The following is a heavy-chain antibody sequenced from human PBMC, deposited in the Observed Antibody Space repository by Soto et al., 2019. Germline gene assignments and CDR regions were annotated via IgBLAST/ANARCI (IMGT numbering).Heavy chain of an antibody. D-gene: IGHD6-19*01. CDR2: ITGGGVGS. Sequence: GGSLRLSCAASGFTFSSYSMSWVRQAPWKGLEWVSGITGGGVGSYYADSVKGRFTISRDNSKNTLYLQMNSLRAEDTAVYYCAKGRTCRRGWYYGMDVCGQRITVTVSS. J-gene: IGHJ6*02. CDR1: GFTFSSYS. V-gene: IGHV3-23*01. CDR3: AKGRTCRRGWYYGMDV.